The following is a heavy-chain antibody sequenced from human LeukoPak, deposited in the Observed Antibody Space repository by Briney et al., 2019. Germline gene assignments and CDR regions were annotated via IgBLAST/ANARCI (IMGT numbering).Heavy chain of an antibody. CDR3: ANDCSGGSCYQV. Sequence: SETLSLTCAVYGGSFSGYYWSWIRQPPGKGLEWIGEINHSGSTNYNPSLKSRVTISVDTSKNQFSLKLSSVTAADTAVYYCANDCSGGSCYQVWGQGTLVTVSS. D-gene: IGHD2-15*01. J-gene: IGHJ4*02. V-gene: IGHV4-34*01. CDR1: GGSFSGYY. CDR2: INHSGST.